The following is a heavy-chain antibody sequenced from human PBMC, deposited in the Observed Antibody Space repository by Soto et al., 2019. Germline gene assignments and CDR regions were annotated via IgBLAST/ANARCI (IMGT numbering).Heavy chain of an antibody. CDR3: ATTSFSSSWQRGYNWFDP. V-gene: IGHV1-24*01. D-gene: IGHD6-13*01. J-gene: IGHJ5*02. CDR1: GYTLTELS. CDR2: FDPEGGET. Sequence: ASVKVSCKVSGYTLTELSMHWVRQAPGKGLEWMGGFDPEGGETIYAQKFQGRVTMTEDTSTDTAYMELSSLRSEDTAVYYCATTSFSSSWQRGYNWFDPWGQGTLVTVSS.